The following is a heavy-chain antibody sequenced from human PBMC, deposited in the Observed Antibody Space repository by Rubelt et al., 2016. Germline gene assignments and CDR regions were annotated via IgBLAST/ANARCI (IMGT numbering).Heavy chain of an antibody. CDR2: VGGSGGST. V-gene: IGHV3-23*01. D-gene: IGHD6-13*01. CDR1: GFTFSSYA. Sequence: EVQLLESGGGLVQPGGSLRLSCAASGFTFSSYAMSWVRQAPGKGLEWVSAVGGSGGSTYYADSVKGRFTVSRDNSKNTLYLQMNSLRGEETAGYACAKEAHSNWPGGAFDIWGQGTMVTVSS. CDR3: AKEAHSNWPGGAFDI. J-gene: IGHJ3*02.